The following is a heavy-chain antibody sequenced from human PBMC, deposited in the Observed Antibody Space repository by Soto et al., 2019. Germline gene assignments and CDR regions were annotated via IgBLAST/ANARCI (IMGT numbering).Heavy chain of an antibody. CDR3: ARGMNQRYAVDY. V-gene: IGHV3-74*01. CDR1: GFTFSSYW. Sequence: EVQLVESGGGLVQPGESLRLSCAASGFTFSSYWMHWVRQAPGKGLVWVSRIYSDGSSTNYADSVKGRFTISRDNAKNTLYLQMNSPRAEDTAVYYCARGMNQRYAVDYWGQGTLVTVSS. D-gene: IGHD2-8*01. CDR2: IYSDGSST. J-gene: IGHJ4*02.